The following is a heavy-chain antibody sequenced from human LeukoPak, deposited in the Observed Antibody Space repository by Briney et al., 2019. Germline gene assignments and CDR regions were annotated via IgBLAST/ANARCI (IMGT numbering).Heavy chain of an antibody. CDR1: GYTFSDFY. D-gene: IGHD5-18*01. V-gene: IGHV1-2*02. CDR3: ARDRGYSYGHDY. Sequence: ASVKVSCKTSGYTFSDFYIHWVRQAPGQGLEWMGWINPNSGGTNYAQKFQGRVTMTRDTSISTAYMELSRLRSDDTAVYYCARDRGYSYGHDYWGQGTLVTVSS. J-gene: IGHJ4*02. CDR2: INPNSGGT.